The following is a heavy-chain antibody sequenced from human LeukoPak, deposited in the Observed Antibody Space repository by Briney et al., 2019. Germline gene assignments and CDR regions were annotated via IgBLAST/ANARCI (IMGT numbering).Heavy chain of an antibody. CDR2: ISSSSSSYI. J-gene: IGHJ6*02. V-gene: IGHV3-21*01. D-gene: IGHD2-2*01. CDR1: GFTFSSYS. Sequence: GGSLRLSCAASGFTFSSYSMNWVRQAPGKGLEWVSSISSSSSSYIYYADSVKGRFTISRDNAKNSLYLQMNSLRAEDTAVYYCARGSHSAYGMDVWGQGTTVTVSS. CDR3: ARGSHSAYGMDV.